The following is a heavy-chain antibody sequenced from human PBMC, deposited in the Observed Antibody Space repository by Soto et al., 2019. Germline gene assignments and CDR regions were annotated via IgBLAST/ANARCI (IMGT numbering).Heavy chain of an antibody. CDR1: GGSFSGYY. CDR3: ARRDSSSSLGFDP. Sequence: QVQLQQWGAGLLKPSETLSLTCAVYGGSFSGYYWSWIRQPPGKGLEWIGEINHSGSTNYNPSLKSRVTISVDTSKNQFSLKLGSVTAADTAVYYCARRDSSSSLGFDPWGQGTLVTVSS. V-gene: IGHV4-34*01. CDR2: INHSGST. D-gene: IGHD6-6*01. J-gene: IGHJ5*02.